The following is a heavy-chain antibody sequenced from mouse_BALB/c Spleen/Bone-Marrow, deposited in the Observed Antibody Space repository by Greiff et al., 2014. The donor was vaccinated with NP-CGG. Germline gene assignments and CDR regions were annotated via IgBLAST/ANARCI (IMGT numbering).Heavy chain of an antibody. Sequence: EVQLQQSGPSLVKPSQTLSLTCSVTGDSITSGYWHWIRKFPGNKLEYLGYISYSGNTYYNPSLKSRISITRDTSKNQYCLQLNAVTTEDTATYYCATYDGYGMDYWGQGTTLTVSS. D-gene: IGHD2-3*01. V-gene: IGHV3-8*02. CDR1: GDSITSGY. CDR3: ATYDGYGMDY. CDR2: ISYSGNT. J-gene: IGHJ2*01.